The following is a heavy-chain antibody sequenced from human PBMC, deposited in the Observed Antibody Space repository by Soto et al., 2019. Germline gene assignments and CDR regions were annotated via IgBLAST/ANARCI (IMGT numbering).Heavy chain of an antibody. CDR3: ARGLLLWFGELSRRGGYYYYMDV. Sequence: QVQLQQWGAGLLKPSETLSLTCAVYGGSFSGYYWSWIRQTPGKGLEWIGEINDSGSTNNNPSLKSRFNIVVNTPKNQFSLKLSSVNAAATAVYYCARGLLLWFGELSRRGGYYYYMDVWGKGTTVTVSS. CDR2: INDSGST. J-gene: IGHJ6*03. V-gene: IGHV4-34*01. CDR1: GGSFSGYY. D-gene: IGHD3-10*01.